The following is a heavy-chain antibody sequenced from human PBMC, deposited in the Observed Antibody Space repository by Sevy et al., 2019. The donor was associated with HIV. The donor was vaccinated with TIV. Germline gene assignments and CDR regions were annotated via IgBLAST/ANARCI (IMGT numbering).Heavy chain of an antibody. D-gene: IGHD3-3*01. CDR3: VRDFGYDFWSGYFGMDV. V-gene: IGHV3-21*01. CDR1: GFTFSSYS. Sequence: GGSLRLSCAASGFTFSSYSMNWVRQAPGKGLEWVSSISSSSSYIYYADSVKGRFTISRDNAKNSLYLQMNSLRAEDTAVYYCVRDFGYDFWSGYFGMDVWGQGTTVTVSS. CDR2: ISSSSSYI. J-gene: IGHJ6*02.